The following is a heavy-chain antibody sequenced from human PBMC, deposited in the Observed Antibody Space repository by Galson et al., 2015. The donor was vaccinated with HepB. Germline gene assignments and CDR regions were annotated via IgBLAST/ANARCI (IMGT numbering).Heavy chain of an antibody. D-gene: IGHD1-26*01. V-gene: IGHV1-2*05. Sequence: SCKASGYTFTGYYIHWVRQAPGQGLEWMGRINPNTGGTKYAQKFQGRVTMTRDTSINTAYMELSRLRFDDTVVYYCARDSGSYPNHFDYWGQGTLVIVSS. CDR1: GYTFTGYY. CDR2: INPNTGGT. CDR3: ARDSGSYPNHFDY. J-gene: IGHJ4*02.